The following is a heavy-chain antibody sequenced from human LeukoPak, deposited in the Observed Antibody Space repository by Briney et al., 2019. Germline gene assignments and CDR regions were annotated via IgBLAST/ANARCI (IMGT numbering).Heavy chain of an antibody. J-gene: IGHJ4*02. CDR1: GGSISSYY. Sequence: SETLSLTCTVSGGSISSYYWSWIRQPAGKGLEWIGRIYTSGSTNYNPSLKSRVTMSVDTSKNQFSLKLSSVTAADTAVYYCASSGGWFEDRWGLDYWGQGTLVTVSS. CDR2: IYTSGST. V-gene: IGHV4-4*07. CDR3: ASSGGWFEDRWGLDY. D-gene: IGHD3-10*01.